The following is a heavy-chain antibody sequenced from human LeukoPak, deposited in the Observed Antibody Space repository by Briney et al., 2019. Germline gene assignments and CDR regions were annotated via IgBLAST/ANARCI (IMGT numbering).Heavy chain of an antibody. Sequence: SETLSLTCAVCGGSFSGYYWSWIRQPPGKGLEWIGEINHSGSTNYNPSLKSRVTISVDTPKNQFSLKLSSVTAADTAVYYCATGRIAARRSNWFDPWGQGTLVTVSS. CDR3: ATGRIAARRSNWFDP. J-gene: IGHJ5*02. CDR1: GGSFSGYY. V-gene: IGHV4-34*01. CDR2: INHSGST. D-gene: IGHD6-6*01.